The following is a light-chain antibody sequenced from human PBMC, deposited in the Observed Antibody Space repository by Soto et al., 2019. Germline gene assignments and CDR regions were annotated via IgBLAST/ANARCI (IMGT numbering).Light chain of an antibody. V-gene: IGKV1-5*03. Sequence: DIQMTQSPSTLSASVGDRVTITCRASQSISSGLAWYQQKPGKAPTFMIFKASSLESGVPSRFSGSGSGTEFTLTISSLQPDEFATYYCQRYNTYPLTFGGGTKVEIK. CDR3: QRYNTYPLT. CDR2: KAS. J-gene: IGKJ4*01. CDR1: QSISSG.